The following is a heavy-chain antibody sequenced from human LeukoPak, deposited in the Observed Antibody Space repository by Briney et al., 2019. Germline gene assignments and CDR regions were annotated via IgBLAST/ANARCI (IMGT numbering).Heavy chain of an antibody. CDR2: IYYTGIT. J-gene: IGHJ1*01. CDR3: VRGERCGGDCSSRQQ. V-gene: IGHV4-59*13. CDR1: GGPLTISY. Sequence: PSETLSLTCTVSGGPLTISYWSWIRQPPGRRLEWIGYIYYTGITNYHPSLAGRVTMSLDMSKNLISLNLDSVTAADTAVYYCVRGERCGGDCSSRQQWGQGTLVTVSS. D-gene: IGHD2-21*02.